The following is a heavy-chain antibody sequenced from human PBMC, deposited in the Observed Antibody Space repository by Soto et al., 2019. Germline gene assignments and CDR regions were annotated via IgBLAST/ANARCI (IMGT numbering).Heavy chain of an antibody. CDR1: GYSFTSYW. CDR3: ATRTKGSSWPYYFDY. V-gene: IGHV5-51*01. Sequence: PGESLKISCKGSGYSFTSYWIGWVRQMPGKGLEWMGIIYPGDSDTRYSPSFQGQVTISADKSISTAYLQWSSLKASDTAMYYGATRTKGSSWPYYFDYWGQGTLVTVSS. CDR2: IYPGDSDT. J-gene: IGHJ4*02. D-gene: IGHD6-13*01.